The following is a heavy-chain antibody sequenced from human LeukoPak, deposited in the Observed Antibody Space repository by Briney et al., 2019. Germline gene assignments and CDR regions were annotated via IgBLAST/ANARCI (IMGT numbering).Heavy chain of an antibody. CDR2: IYYSGST. CDR3: ARLNKPGWFDP. CDR1: GDSVSSSSYY. D-gene: IGHD1-14*01. J-gene: IGHJ5*02. V-gene: IGHV4-39*01. Sequence: PSETLSLTCTVSGDSVSSSSYYWAWIRQPPGKGLEWIGNIYYSGSTYYNPSLKSRLTISVDTSKNQFSLKLTSVTAADTAVYYCARLNKPGWFDPWGQGTLVTVSS.